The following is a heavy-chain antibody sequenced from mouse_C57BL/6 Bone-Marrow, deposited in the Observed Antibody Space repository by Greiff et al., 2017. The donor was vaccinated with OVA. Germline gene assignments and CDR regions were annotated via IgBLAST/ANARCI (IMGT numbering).Heavy chain of an antibody. CDR2: IDPENGDT. V-gene: IGHV14-4*01. D-gene: IGHD1-1*01. Sequence: EVQLQQSGAELVRPGASVKLSCTASGFNIKDDYMHWVKQRPEQGLEWIGWIDPENGDTEYASKFQGKATITADTSSNTAYLQLSSLTSEDTAVYYCTTGYGSSYGYFDYWGQGTTLTVSS. CDR3: TTGYGSSYGYFDY. CDR1: GFNIKDDY. J-gene: IGHJ2*01.